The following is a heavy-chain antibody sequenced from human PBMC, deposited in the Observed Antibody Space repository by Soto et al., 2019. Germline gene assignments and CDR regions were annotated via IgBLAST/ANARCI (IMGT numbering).Heavy chain of an antibody. J-gene: IGHJ6*02. CDR2: IYPGDSDT. CDR1: GYSFTSYW. Sequence: GESLKISCKGSGYSFTSYWIGWVRQMPGKGLEWMGIIYPGDSDTRYSPSFQGQVTISADKSISTAYLQWSSLKASDTAMYYCARQQGGYSGYDFYYGMDVWGQGTTVTVSS. CDR3: ARQQGGYSGYDFYYGMDV. D-gene: IGHD5-12*01. V-gene: IGHV5-51*01.